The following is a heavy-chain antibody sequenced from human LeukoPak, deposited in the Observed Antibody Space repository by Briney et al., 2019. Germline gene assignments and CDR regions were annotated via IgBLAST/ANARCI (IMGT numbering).Heavy chain of an antibody. D-gene: IGHD2-15*01. CDR1: GGTFSSYA. V-gene: IGHV1-18*01. J-gene: IGHJ6*02. Sequence: GASVKVSCKASGGTFSSYAISWVRQAPGQGLEWMGRISAYNTNTNYAHELQGRVTMTTDTSTSTAYMELRSLRSDDTAVYYCARDRGTYYYGMDVWGQGTTVTVSS. CDR3: ARDRGTYYYGMDV. CDR2: ISAYNTNT.